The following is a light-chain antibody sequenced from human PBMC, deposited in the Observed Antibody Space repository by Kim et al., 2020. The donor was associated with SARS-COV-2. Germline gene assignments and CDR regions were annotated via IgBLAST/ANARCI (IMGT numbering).Light chain of an antibody. J-gene: IGKJ1*01. Sequence: DIRLTQPPSSLSASVGARVTITCRASQTTDRYLHWYQLKPGKAPSLLISAASTLHSGIPSRFSGSGSGTEFTLTITGLQPEDFASYYCHQTSVTPWTFGQGAKVDIK. CDR3: HQTSVTPWT. CDR2: AAS. CDR1: QTTDRY. V-gene: IGKV1-39*01.